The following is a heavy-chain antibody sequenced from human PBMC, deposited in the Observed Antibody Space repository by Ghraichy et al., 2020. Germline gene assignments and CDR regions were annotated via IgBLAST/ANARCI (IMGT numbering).Heavy chain of an antibody. J-gene: IGHJ6*02. CDR1: GGSFSGYS. V-gene: IGHV4-34*01. D-gene: IGHD5-12*01. CDR3: ARATIRDGMDV. CDR2: IDHSGST. Sequence: SETPSLTCAVYGGSFSGYSWTWIRQPPGKGLECIGEIDHSGSTNHNPSLRSRVTISIDTSKNQFSLKLSYVTAADTAVYYCARATIRDGMDVWGQGTTVTVSS.